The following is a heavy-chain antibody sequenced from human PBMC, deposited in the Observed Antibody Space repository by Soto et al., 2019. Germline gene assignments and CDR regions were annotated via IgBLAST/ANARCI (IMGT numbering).Heavy chain of an antibody. CDR3: ASTIFGGNWFDP. D-gene: IGHD3-3*01. Sequence: PSETLSLTCTVSGGSISSGGYSWTWIRQSPGKGLEWIGYTYQSGSAYYNPSLKSRVTISVDRSKNQFSLKLSSVTAADTAVYYCASTIFGGNWFDPWGQGPLVTVYS. CDR1: GGSISSGGYS. J-gene: IGHJ5*02. V-gene: IGHV4-30-2*06. CDR2: TYQSGSA.